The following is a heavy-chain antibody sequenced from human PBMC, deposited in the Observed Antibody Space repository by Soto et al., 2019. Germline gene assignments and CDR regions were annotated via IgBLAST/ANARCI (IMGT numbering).Heavy chain of an antibody. D-gene: IGHD2-2*01. CDR2: ISGSGGST. J-gene: IGHJ3*02. CDR3: AKDWVVPANKEDYAFDI. V-gene: IGHV3-23*01. Sequence: EVQLLESVGGLVQPGGSLRLSCAASGFTFSSYAMSWVRQAPGKGLEWVSAISGSGGSTYYADSVKGRFTISRDNSKNTLYLQMNSLRAEDTAVYYCAKDWVVPANKEDYAFDIWGQGTMVTVSS. CDR1: GFTFSSYA.